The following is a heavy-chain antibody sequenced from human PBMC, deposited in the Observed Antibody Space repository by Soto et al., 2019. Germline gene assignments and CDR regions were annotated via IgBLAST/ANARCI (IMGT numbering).Heavy chain of an antibody. CDR1: GYTLTELS. Sequence: GASVKVSCKVSGYTLTELSMHWVRQAPGKGLEWMGGFDPEDGETIYAQKFQGRVTMTTDTSTSTAYMELRSLRSEDTAVYYCARGIYCSGGSCYFDYWGQGTLVTVSS. CDR2: FDPEDGET. D-gene: IGHD2-15*01. CDR3: ARGIYCSGGSCYFDY. J-gene: IGHJ4*02. V-gene: IGHV1-24*01.